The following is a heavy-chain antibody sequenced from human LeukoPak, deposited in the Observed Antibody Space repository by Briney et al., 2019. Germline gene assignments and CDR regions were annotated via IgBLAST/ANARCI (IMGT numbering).Heavy chain of an antibody. J-gene: IGHJ4*02. Sequence: SGTLSLTCAVSGGSISSSNWWSWVRQPPGKGLEWIGEIYHSGSTNYNPSLKSRVTISVDKSKNQFSLKLSSVTAADTAVYYGARVMAPRIAVAGTPQPFDYWGQGTLVTVSS. D-gene: IGHD6-19*01. CDR3: ARVMAPRIAVAGTPQPFDY. CDR1: GGSISSSNW. V-gene: IGHV4-4*02. CDR2: IYHSGST.